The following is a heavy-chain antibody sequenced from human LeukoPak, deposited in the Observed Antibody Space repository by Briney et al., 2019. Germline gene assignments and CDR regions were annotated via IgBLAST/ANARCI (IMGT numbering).Heavy chain of an antibody. D-gene: IGHD5-18*01. Sequence: SVKVSCKASGGTFSSYAISWVRQAPGQGLEWMGGIIPIFGTANYAQKFQGRVTITADESTSTAYMELSSLRSEDTAVYYCARQRGGYSYASTEYYFDYWGQGTLVTVSS. V-gene: IGHV1-69*13. J-gene: IGHJ4*02. CDR3: ARQRGGYSYASTEYYFDY. CDR1: GGTFSSYA. CDR2: IIPIFGTA.